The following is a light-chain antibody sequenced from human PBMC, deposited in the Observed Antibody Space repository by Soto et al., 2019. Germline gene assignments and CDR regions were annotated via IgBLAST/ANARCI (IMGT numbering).Light chain of an antibody. CDR2: GTS. CDR1: QSVSSSY. CDR3: QQYGSSSWT. V-gene: IGKV3-20*01. Sequence: EIELTQSPGTLSLSPGERATLSCRASQSVSSSYLAWYQQKPGQAPRLLIYGTSSRATAIPDRFSGSGSGTDFTLTISRLEPEDFAVYYCQQYGSSSWTFGQGTNVDI. J-gene: IGKJ1*01.